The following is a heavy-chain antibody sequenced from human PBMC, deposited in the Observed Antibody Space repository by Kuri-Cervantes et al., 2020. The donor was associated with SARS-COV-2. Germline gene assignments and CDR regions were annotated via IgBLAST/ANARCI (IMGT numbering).Heavy chain of an antibody. CDR2: ISYDGSNK. Sequence: GGSPRPSCAASGFTFSSYAMHRVRQAPGKGLVWVAVISYDGSNKYYADSVKGRFTISRDNSKNTLYLQMNSLRAEDTAVYYCARDLGVVVPAIDYGMDVWGQGTTVTVSS. CDR3: ARDLGVVVPAIDYGMDV. V-gene: IGHV3-30-3*01. J-gene: IGHJ6*02. CDR1: GFTFSSYA. D-gene: IGHD2-2*01.